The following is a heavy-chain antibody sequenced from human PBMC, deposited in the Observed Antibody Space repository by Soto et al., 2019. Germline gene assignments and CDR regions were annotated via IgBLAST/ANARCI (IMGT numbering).Heavy chain of an antibody. V-gene: IGHV3-48*01. D-gene: IGHD3-10*01. CDR1: GFTFSSYS. Sequence: GGSLRLSCAASGFTFSSYSMNWVRQAPGKGLEWVSYISSSSSTIYYADSVKGRFTISRDNAKNSLYLQMNSLRAEDTAVYYCARDPVWGFGDPSDGYWGQGTLVTVSS. CDR2: ISSSSSTI. J-gene: IGHJ4*02. CDR3: ARDPVWGFGDPSDGY.